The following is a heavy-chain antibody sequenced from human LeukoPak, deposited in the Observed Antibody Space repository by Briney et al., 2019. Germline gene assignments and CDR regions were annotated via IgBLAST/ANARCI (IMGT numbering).Heavy chain of an antibody. CDR3: AGRGYYYDSSGRPADAFDI. J-gene: IGHJ3*02. Sequence: ASVKVSCKASGYTFTGYYIHWVRQAPGQGLEWMGWINPNSGDTNFAQNFQGRVTMSRDTSISTAYMELSGLRSGDTAVYFCAGRGYYYDSSGRPADAFDIWGQGTMVTVSS. D-gene: IGHD3-22*01. CDR1: GYTFTGYY. V-gene: IGHV1-2*02. CDR2: INPNSGDT.